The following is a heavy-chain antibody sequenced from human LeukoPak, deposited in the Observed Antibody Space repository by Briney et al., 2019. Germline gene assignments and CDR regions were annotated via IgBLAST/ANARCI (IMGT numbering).Heavy chain of an antibody. D-gene: IGHD1-26*01. CDR3: AKDREKPSQFDY. V-gene: IGHV3-23*01. CDR1: GFTFSSYA. J-gene: IGHJ4*02. CDR2: ISGSGGST. Sequence: SGGSLRLSCAASGFTFSSYAMSWVRQAPGKGLEWVSAISGSGGSTYYADSVKGRFTISRDNSKNTLFLQMTSLRIEDTAVYYCAKDREKPSQFDYWGQGTLVTVSS.